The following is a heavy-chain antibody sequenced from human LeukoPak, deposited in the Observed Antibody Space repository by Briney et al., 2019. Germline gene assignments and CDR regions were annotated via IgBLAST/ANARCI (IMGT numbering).Heavy chain of an antibody. CDR2: ISHSGST. J-gene: IGHJ4*02. CDR3: VRGVNYYDSSAYPPDY. V-gene: IGHV4-38-2*02. CDR1: SYSISRGYY. D-gene: IGHD3-22*01. Sequence: SETLSLTCSVSSYSISRGYYWGWIRQPPGKGLEWIGSISHSGSTYYNPSLKSRVTISVDTSKNQFSLNLSSVTAADTAVYYCVRGVNYYDSSAYPPDYWGQGTLVTASS.